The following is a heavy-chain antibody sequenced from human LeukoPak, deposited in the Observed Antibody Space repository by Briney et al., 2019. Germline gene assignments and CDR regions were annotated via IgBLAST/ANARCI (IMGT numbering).Heavy chain of an antibody. CDR2: ISYDGSNK. CDR1: GFTFSSYA. J-gene: IGHJ4*02. D-gene: IGHD6-19*01. V-gene: IGHV3-30*04. CDR3: AGENSSGWKRRFDY. Sequence: GGSLRLSCAASGFTFSSYAMHWVRQAPGKGLEWVAIISYDGSNKYYAESVKGRFTISRDNSKNTLYLQMNSLRAEDTAVYYCAGENSSGWKRRFDYWGQGTLVTVSS.